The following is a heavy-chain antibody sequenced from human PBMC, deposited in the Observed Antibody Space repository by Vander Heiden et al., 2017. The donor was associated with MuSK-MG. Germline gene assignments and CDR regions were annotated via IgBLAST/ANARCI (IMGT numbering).Heavy chain of an antibody. Sequence: EVQLLESGGGLVQPGGSLTLSCVASGFTFSSYAMSWVRQAPGKGLEWVSAISGSGGSTYYADSVKGRFTISRDNAKNTLYLQMNSLRAEDTAVYYCAKDRPTTYGDPPSDAFDIWGQGTRVTVSS. V-gene: IGHV3-23*01. CDR3: AKDRPTTYGDPPSDAFDI. CDR2: ISGSGGST. CDR1: GFTFSSYA. J-gene: IGHJ3*02. D-gene: IGHD4-17*01.